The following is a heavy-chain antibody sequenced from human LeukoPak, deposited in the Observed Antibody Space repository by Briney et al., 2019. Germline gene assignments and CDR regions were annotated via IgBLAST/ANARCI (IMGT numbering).Heavy chain of an antibody. V-gene: IGHV4-39*01. D-gene: IGHD3-10*01. CDR3: ASEMTMVRGVRFHWFDS. CDR2: IYYSGSP. CDR1: SGSIISSSYY. J-gene: IGHJ5*01. Sequence: SETLSLTCTVSSGSIISSSYYWAWIRQPPGKGLEWIGSIYYSGSPYYNPSLKSRVTISVDTSRDQFSLNLNSVTAADTAVYYCASEMTMVRGVRFHWFDSWGQGTRVAVSS.